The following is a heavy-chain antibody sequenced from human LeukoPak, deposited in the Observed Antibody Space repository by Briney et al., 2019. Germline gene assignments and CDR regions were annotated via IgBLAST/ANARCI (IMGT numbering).Heavy chain of an antibody. Sequence: PGGSLRLSCAASGFTVSSIHMVWVRQAPGKGLEWVSVTYTGGNSYYADSVKGRFTISRDNSKNTLYLQMNSLRAEDTAVYYCAKHKQWLVWCYFDYWGQGTLVTVSS. J-gene: IGHJ4*02. CDR2: TYTGGNS. CDR3: AKHKQWLVWCYFDY. CDR1: GFTVSSIH. D-gene: IGHD6-19*01. V-gene: IGHV3-53*01.